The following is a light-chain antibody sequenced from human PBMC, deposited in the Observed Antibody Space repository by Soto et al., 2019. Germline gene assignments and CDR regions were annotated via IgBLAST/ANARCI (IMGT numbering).Light chain of an antibody. J-gene: IGKJ1*01. CDR3: QQYGSSLTWT. V-gene: IGKV3-20*01. Sequence: EIVLTQSPGTLSLSPGERATLSCRASQSVSSSYLAWYQQKPGQAPRLRIYGASSRATGIPDRFSGSGSGTDFNLTISRLEPEDFAVYYCQQYGSSLTWTFGQGTKVEIK. CDR1: QSVSSSY. CDR2: GAS.